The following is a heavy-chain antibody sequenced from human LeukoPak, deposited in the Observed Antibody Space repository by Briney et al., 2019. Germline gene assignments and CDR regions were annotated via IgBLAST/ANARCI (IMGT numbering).Heavy chain of an antibody. D-gene: IGHD2-15*01. Sequence: GGSLRLSCAASGFTFSSYEMNWVRQAPGKGLEWVSYISSSGSTIYYADSVKGRFTISRDNAKNSLYLQMNCLRAEDTAVYYCARSAHCSGGSCYVGYFDYWGQGTLVTVSS. CDR1: GFTFSSYE. V-gene: IGHV3-48*03. CDR3: ARSAHCSGGSCYVGYFDY. J-gene: IGHJ4*02. CDR2: ISSSGSTI.